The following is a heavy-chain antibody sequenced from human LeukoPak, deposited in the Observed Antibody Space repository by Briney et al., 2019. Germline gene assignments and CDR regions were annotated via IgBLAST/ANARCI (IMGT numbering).Heavy chain of an antibody. D-gene: IGHD3-9*01. Sequence: AASVKVSCKASGYTVTSYGISWVRQAPGQGLEWMGWISAYNGNTNYAQKLQGRVTMTTDTSTSTAYMELRSLRSDDTAVYYCARTYYDILTGYSPMDDYWGQGTLVTVSS. CDR3: ARTYYDILTGYSPMDDY. CDR1: GYTVTSYG. J-gene: IGHJ4*02. CDR2: ISAYNGNT. V-gene: IGHV1-18*01.